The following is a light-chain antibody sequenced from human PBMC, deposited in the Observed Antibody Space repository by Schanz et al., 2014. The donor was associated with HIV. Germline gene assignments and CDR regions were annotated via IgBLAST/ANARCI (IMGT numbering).Light chain of an antibody. Sequence: DIQLTQSPSSLSASVGDRVTITCRASQGINNYLAWNQQKPGKVPNLLMCAASTLQSGVSSRFSASGSGTDFTLTINSLQPEDFATYFCQQSYLTPRTFGQGTKVEIK. CDR1: QGINNY. V-gene: IGKV1-27*01. CDR2: AAS. J-gene: IGKJ1*01. CDR3: QQSYLTPRT.